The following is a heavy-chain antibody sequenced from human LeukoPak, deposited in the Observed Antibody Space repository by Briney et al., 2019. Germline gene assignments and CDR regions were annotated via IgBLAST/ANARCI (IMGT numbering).Heavy chain of an antibody. V-gene: IGHV1-2*02. J-gene: IGHJ4*02. CDR1: GYSLTAYY. D-gene: IGHD7-27*01. CDR3: ATLRTGDLDY. Sequence: GASVKVSCKASGYSLTAYYMHWVRQAPGQGLEWMGWINPNSGDTNYAQRFQGRVTMTRDTSITTAYMELSRLRSDDTAVYYCATLRTGDLDYWGQGTLVTVSS. CDR2: INPNSGDT.